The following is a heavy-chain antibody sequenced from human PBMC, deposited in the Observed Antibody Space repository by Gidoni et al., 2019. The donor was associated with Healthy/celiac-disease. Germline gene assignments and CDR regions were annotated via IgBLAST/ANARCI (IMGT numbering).Heavy chain of an antibody. Sequence: QVQLQASGPGLVKPSETLSLTCTVSRGSISSYYWSWILQPPGKGLEWIGYIYYSGSTNYNPSLKSRVTISVDTSKSQFSLKLSSVTAADTAVYYCAREDVRFIHGAFDIWGQVTMVTVSS. CDR2: IYYSGST. CDR1: RGSISSYY. CDR3: AREDVRFIHGAFDI. V-gene: IGHV4-59*01. J-gene: IGHJ3*02. D-gene: IGHD3-10*01.